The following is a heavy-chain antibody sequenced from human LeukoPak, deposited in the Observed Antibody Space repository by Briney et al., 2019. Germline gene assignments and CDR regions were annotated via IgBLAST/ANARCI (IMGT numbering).Heavy chain of an antibody. V-gene: IGHV3-7*01. Sequence: PGGSQRLSCVVSGLTFSGSGFHWVRQAPGKGLEWVANIKQDGSEKYYVDSVKGRFTISRDNAKNSLYLQMNSLRAEDTAVYYCARWGRSSGWYPEIYYYYYGMDVWGQGTTVTVSS. CDR1: GLTFSGSG. D-gene: IGHD6-19*01. CDR3: ARWGRSSGWYPEIYYYYYGMDV. CDR2: IKQDGSEK. J-gene: IGHJ6*02.